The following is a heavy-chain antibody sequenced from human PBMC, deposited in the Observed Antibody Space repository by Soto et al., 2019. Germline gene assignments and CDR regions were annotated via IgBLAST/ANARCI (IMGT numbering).Heavy chain of an antibody. J-gene: IGHJ6*03. CDR3: AKEGPGVETMSLIYYYYYNMDV. V-gene: IGHV3-23*01. D-gene: IGHD3-3*01. CDR2: ISGSGGST. CDR1: GFTFSSYA. Sequence: EVQLLESGGGLVQPGVSLRLSCAASGFTFSSYAMSWVRQAPGKGLEWVSAISGSGGSTYYADSGKGRFTISRDNSKNTLYLQMNSLRAEDTAVYYCAKEGPGVETMSLIYYYYYNMDVWGKGTTVTASS.